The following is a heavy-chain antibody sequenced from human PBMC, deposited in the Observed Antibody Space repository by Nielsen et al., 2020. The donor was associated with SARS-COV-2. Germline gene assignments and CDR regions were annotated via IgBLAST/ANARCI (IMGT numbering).Heavy chain of an antibody. D-gene: IGHD2-2*01. V-gene: IGHV5-10-1*01. Sequence: GESLKLSCQGSGYRFTSNWITWVRQLPGKGLERMGRIDPRDTYVDYSPSFPGHVAISADKSISTAYLQWSSLKSSDTAMYDCARYASEYYYYYYMDVWGTGTTVTVPS. CDR3: ARYASEYYYYYYMDV. J-gene: IGHJ6*03. CDR1: GYRFTSNW. CDR2: IDPRDTYV.